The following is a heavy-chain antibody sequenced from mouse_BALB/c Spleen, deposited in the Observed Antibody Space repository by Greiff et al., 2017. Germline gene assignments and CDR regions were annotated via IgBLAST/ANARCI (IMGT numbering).Heavy chain of an antibody. V-gene: IGHV1-7*01. D-gene: IGHD1-1*01. CDR3: ARRVITDFDY. J-gene: IGHJ2*01. CDR2: INPSTGYT. CDR1: GYTFTSYW. Sequence: VQLQQSGAELAKPGASVKMSCKASGYTFTSYWMHWVKQRPGQGLEWIGYINPSTGYTEYNQKFKDKATLTADKSSSTAYMQLSSLTSEDSAVYYCARRVITDFDYWGQGTTLTVSS.